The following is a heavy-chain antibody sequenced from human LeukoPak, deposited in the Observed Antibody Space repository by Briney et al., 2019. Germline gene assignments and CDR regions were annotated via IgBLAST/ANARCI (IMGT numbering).Heavy chain of an antibody. CDR3: ARGERPGCDY. Sequence: SETLSLTCTVSGGSITSYYWSWIRQPPGKGLEWIGYISYSRSTNYNPSLKSRATMSLGTSKNQFSLNLNSVTAADTAVYYCARGERPGCDYWGQGTLVTVSP. CDR2: ISYSRST. CDR1: GGSITSYY. D-gene: IGHD6-6*01. V-gene: IGHV4-59*01. J-gene: IGHJ4*02.